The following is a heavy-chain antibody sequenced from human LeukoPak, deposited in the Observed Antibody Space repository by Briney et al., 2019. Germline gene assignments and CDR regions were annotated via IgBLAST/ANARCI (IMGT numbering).Heavy chain of an antibody. D-gene: IGHD1-1*01. Sequence: SETLPLTCTVSGGSVSLHNYYWVWVRQSSGKGLEWIGSVHYSGTTYYNPSLNNRVTMSLDTSKRQFSLKLRSVTASDTAVYYCARLNTGTGQNCFEDWGQGRLVTVCS. V-gene: IGHV4-39*01. CDR1: GGSVSLHNYY. CDR2: VHYSGTT. J-gene: IGHJ4*02. CDR3: ARLNTGTGQNCFED.